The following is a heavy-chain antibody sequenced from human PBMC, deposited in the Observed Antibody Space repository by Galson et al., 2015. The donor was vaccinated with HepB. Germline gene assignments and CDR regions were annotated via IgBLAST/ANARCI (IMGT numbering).Heavy chain of an antibody. D-gene: IGHD3-22*01. CDR2: ISSDSSDI. V-gene: IGHV3-21*01. CDR1: AFAFRPYT. CDR3: ARGADYYDNSGYPHSYYYLDF. J-gene: IGHJ4*02. Sequence: SLRLSCAVSAFAFRPYTVNWVRQAPGRRPEWVSSISSDSSDIYYADSVMGRFTISRDNARNSLYLQMDSLRAEDTAVYYCARGADYYDNSGYPHSYYYLDFWGQGTLVTVSS.